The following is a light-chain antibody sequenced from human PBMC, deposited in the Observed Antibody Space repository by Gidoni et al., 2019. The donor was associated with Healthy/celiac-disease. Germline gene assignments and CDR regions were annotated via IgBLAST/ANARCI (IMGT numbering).Light chain of an antibody. V-gene: IGKV3-20*01. CDR1: QSVSSSY. CDR3: QQYGSSPT. CDR2: GAS. J-gene: IGKJ1*01. Sequence: ELVLTQSPGTLSLSPGERATLSCRASQSVSSSYLDWYQQKPGQAPRLLIYGASSRATGIPDRFSGSGSGTDFTLTISRLEPEDFAVYYCQQYGSSPTFGQGTKVEIK.